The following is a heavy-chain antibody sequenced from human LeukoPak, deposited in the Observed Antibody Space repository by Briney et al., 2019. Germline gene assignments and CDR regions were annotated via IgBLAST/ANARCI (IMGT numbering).Heavy chain of an antibody. CDR3: ARHVGVDAFDI. CDR1: GFTVSSNY. D-gene: IGHD2-8*01. Sequence: GGSLRLSCAASGFTVSSNYMNWVRQAPGKGLEWVSVIYSGGSTYYADSVKGRFTISRDISKNTLFLQMNSLRAEDTAVYYCARHVGVDAFDIWGQGTMVTVSS. J-gene: IGHJ3*02. V-gene: IGHV3-53*01. CDR2: IYSGGST.